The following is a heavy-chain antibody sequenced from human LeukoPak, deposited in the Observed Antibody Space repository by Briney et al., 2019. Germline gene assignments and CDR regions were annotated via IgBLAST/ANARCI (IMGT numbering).Heavy chain of an antibody. Sequence: GGSLRLSCAASGFTFSSYSMNWVRQAPGKGPEWVSSISSSSSYIYYADSVKGRFTMSRDNAKNSLYLQMNSLRAEDTAVYYCARVPYCSSTSCYRGGGLFDYWGQGTLVTVSS. V-gene: IGHV3-21*01. CDR3: ARVPYCSSTSCYRGGGLFDY. J-gene: IGHJ4*02. CDR1: GFTFSSYS. D-gene: IGHD2-2*01. CDR2: ISSSSSYI.